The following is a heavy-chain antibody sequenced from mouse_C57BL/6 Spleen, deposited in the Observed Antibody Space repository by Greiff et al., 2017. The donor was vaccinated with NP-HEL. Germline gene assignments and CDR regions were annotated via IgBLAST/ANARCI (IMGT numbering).Heavy chain of an antibody. CDR1: GYTFTSYW. CDR2: IYPGSGST. D-gene: IGHD2-1*01. CDR3: ARGDGNYGGAMDY. Sequence: VQLQQPGAELVKPGASVKMSCKASGYTFTSYWITWVKQRPGQGLEWIGDIYPGSGSTNYNEKFKSKATLTVDTSSSTAYMQLSSLTSEDSAVYYSARGDGNYGGAMDYWGQGTSVTVSS. V-gene: IGHV1-55*01. J-gene: IGHJ4*01.